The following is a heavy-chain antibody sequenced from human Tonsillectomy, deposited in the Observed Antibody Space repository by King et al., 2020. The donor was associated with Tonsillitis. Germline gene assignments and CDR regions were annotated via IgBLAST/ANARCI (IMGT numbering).Heavy chain of an antibody. Sequence: QLQESGPGLVKPSGTLSLTCGVSGGSIISSNWWSWVRQPPGKGLEWIGEIYHRGRTHYNSSLKSRVTISVDKSKNQFSLKLRPVTAADTAVYYCAREGRDAFDIWGQGTMVTVSS. CDR1: GGSIISSNW. CDR2: IYHRGRT. V-gene: IGHV4-4*02. J-gene: IGHJ3*02. CDR3: AREGRDAFDI.